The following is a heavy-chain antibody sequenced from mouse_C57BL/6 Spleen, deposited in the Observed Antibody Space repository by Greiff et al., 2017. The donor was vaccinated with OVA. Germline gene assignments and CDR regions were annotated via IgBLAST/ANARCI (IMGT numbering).Heavy chain of an antibody. V-gene: IGHV7-3*01. CDR3: ARLGLYYAMDY. CDR2: IRNKANGYTT. J-gene: IGHJ4*01. CDR1: GFTFPDYY. Sequence: EVMLVESGGGLVQPGGSLSLSCAASGFTFPDYYMSWVRQPPGKALEWLGFIRNKANGYTTEYSASVKGRFTISRDNSQSILYLQMNALRAEDSATYYCARLGLYYAMDYWGQGTSVTVSS.